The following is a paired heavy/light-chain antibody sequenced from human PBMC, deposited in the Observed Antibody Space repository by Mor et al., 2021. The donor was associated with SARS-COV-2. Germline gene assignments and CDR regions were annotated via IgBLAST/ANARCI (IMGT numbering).Heavy chain of an antibody. CDR1: GFTFSDYA. CDR2: IRSKAYGGTT. J-gene: IGHJ6*02. D-gene: IGHD4-17*01. V-gene: IGHV3-49*04. Sequence: EVQLVESGGGLVQPGRSLRLLCTASGFTFSDYAINWVRQAPGKGLEWVGFIRSKAYGGTTEYAASVKGEFTISRDDSNSIAYLQMNNLKTEDSAVYYCTRDARTPGDYDHRGRGYFYGLDVWGQGTTVTVSS. CDR3: TRDARTPGDYDHRGRGYFYGLDV.
Light chain of an antibody. CDR2: TAS. CDR1: QSISTY. Sequence: DIQMTQSPSSLSASVGDRVTITCRASQSISTYLNWYQQKPGKAPELLIYTASSLQSGVPSRFSGSGSGTDFTLTITSLQPEDFATYYCQQCYSIPTFGPGTKVDVK. V-gene: IGKV1-39*01. J-gene: IGKJ3*01. CDR3: QQCYSIPT.